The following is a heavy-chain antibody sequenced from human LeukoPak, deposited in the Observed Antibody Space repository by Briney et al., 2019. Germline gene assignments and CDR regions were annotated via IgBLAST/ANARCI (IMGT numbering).Heavy chain of an antibody. Sequence: SETLSLTCTVSGGSISSYYWTWIRQSAGKGLEWIGRINTSGSTNYNPSLRSRVTMSVNTFKNQFSLNLTSVTAADTAVYSCAREGGDPRWLDPWGQGTLVTVSS. J-gene: IGHJ5*02. CDR1: GGSISSYY. V-gene: IGHV4-4*07. D-gene: IGHD6-25*01. CDR2: INTSGST. CDR3: AREGGDPRWLDP.